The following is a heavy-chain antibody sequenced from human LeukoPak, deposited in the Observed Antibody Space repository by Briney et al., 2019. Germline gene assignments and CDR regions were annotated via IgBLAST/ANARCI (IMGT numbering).Heavy chain of an antibody. J-gene: IGHJ6*02. D-gene: IGHD6-19*01. Sequence: EGSLRLSCAASGFTFGSYYINWVRQAPGKGLEWVSSNSDFGSSHHADSVKGRFTTSRDNAKNSVHLQMNSLRVEDTAIYYCARHSGGDGYNYNGMDVWGQGTMVTVSS. V-gene: IGHV3-21*06. CDR2: NSDFGSS. CDR1: GFTFGSYY. CDR3: ARHSGGDGYNYNGMDV.